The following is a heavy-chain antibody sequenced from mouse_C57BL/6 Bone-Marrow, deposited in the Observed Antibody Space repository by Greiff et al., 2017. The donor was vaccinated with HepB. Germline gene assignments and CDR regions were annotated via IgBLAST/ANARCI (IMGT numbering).Heavy chain of an antibody. D-gene: IGHD1-2*01. CDR2: IYPGSGNT. Sequence: VQLVESGAELVRPGASVKLSCKASGYTFTDYYINWVKQRPGQGLEWIARIYPGSGNTYYNEKFKGKATLTAEKSSSTAYMQLSSLTSEDSAVYFCARIGYDYAMDYWGQGTSVTVSS. V-gene: IGHV1-76*01. J-gene: IGHJ4*01. CDR1: GYTFTDYY. CDR3: ARIGYDYAMDY.